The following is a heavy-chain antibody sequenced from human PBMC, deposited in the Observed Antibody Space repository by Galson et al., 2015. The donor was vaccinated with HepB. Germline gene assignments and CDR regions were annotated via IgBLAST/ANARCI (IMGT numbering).Heavy chain of an antibody. D-gene: IGHD3-22*01. CDR2: IDPGGGST. CDR1: GYTFTSYY. V-gene: IGHV1-46*01. Sequence: SVKVSCKASGYTFTSYYMHWVRQAPGQGLEWMGIIDPGGGSTSYAQKFQGRVTMTRDTSTSTVYMELSSLRSEDTAVYYCARGGMYYDSSGYYLGGAFDIWGQGTMVTVSS. CDR3: ARGGMYYDSSGYYLGGAFDI. J-gene: IGHJ3*02.